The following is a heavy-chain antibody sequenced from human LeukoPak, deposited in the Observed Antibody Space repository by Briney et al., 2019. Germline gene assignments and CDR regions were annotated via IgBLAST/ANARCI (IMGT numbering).Heavy chain of an antibody. D-gene: IGHD6-13*01. CDR1: GFTFSSYS. Sequence: GGSLRLSCAASGFTFSSYSMNWVRQAPGKGLEWVSSISSSSSYIYYADSVKGRFTVSRDNAKNSLYLQMNSLRAEDTAVYYCARLGIITAAGSNDYWGQGTLVTVSS. V-gene: IGHV3-21*04. CDR2: ISSSSSYI. J-gene: IGHJ4*02. CDR3: ARLGIITAAGSNDY.